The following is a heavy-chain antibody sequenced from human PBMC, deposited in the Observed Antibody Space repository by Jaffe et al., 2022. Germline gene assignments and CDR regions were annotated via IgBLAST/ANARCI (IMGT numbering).Heavy chain of an antibody. J-gene: IGHJ6*03. CDR2: IRYDGSNK. V-gene: IGHV3-30*02. CDR1: GFTFSSYG. D-gene: IGHD3-3*01. CDR3: AKDEEWLPAPGEYYYYMDV. Sequence: QVQLVESGGGVVQPGGSLRLSCAASGFTFSSYGMHWVRQAPGKGLEWVAFIRYDGSNKYYADSVKGRFTISRDNSKNTLYLQMNSLRAEDTAVYYCAKDEEWLPAPGEYYYYMDVWGKGTTVTVSS.